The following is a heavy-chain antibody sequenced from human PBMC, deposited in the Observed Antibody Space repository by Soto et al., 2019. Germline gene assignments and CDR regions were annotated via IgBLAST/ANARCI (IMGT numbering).Heavy chain of an antibody. J-gene: IGHJ4*02. CDR2: IYYSGST. V-gene: IGHV4-31*03. CDR1: GGSISSGGYY. D-gene: IGHD2-15*01. Sequence: QVQLQESGPGLLKPSQTLSLTCTVSGGSISSGGYYWSWIRQHPGKGLEWIGYIYYSGSTYYNPALKSRVTISVDRSKHQFSLKLSSVTAADTAVYYCARVWVTDLCCSGGSCHFDYWGQGTLVTVSS. CDR3: ARVWVTDLCCSGGSCHFDY.